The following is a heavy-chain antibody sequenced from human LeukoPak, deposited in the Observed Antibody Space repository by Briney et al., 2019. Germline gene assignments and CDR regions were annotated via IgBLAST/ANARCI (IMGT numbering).Heavy chain of an antibody. CDR2: INGRGDST. CDR1: GFTFSNYA. V-gene: IGHV3-23*01. D-gene: IGHD4/OR15-4a*01. CDR3: AKDQGSGHGAYTWGTFDF. Sequence: GGSLRLSCTTSGFTFSNYAMSWVRQAPGKGLEWVSGINGRGDSTVYADAVKGRFTISRDNFKSTLYLQMNSLRVEDTAGYYCAKDQGSGHGAYTWGTFDFWGLETLVTVSS. J-gene: IGHJ4*01.